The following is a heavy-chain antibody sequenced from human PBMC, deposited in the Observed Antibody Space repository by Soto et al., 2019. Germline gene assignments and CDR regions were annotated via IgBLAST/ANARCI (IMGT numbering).Heavy chain of an antibody. CDR3: ARGDYYYDSSGYYGYFDY. V-gene: IGHV4-34*01. CDR2: INHSGST. J-gene: IGHJ4*02. CDR1: GGSFSGYY. D-gene: IGHD3-22*01. Sequence: LSLTCAVYGGSFSGYYWSWIRQPPGKGLEWIGEINHSGSTNYNPSLKSRVTISVETSKNQFSLKLSSVTAADTAVYYCARGDYYYDSSGYYGYFDYWGQGTLVTVS.